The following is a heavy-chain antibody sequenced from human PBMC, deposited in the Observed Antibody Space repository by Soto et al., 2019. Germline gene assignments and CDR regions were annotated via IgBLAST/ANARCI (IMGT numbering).Heavy chain of an antibody. CDR2: ICWDSGSI. D-gene: IGHD3-10*01. CDR3: AKDRRTYAMVRGVYYAFDI. V-gene: IGHV3-9*01. J-gene: IGHJ3*02. CDR1: GFTFDDYA. Sequence: VQLVESGGGLVQPGRSLRLSCAASGFTFDDYAMHWVRQAPGKGLEWVSGICWDSGSIGYADSVKGRFTISRDNAKNSLYMQMNSLRAEDTALYYCAKDRRTYAMVRGVYYAFDIWGQGTMVTVSS.